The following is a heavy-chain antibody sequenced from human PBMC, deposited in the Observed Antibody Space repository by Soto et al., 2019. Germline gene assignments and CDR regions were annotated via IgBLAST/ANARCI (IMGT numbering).Heavy chain of an antibody. CDR2: IFHSGNT. CDR3: ARRTWGMDV. D-gene: IGHD2-8*01. CDR1: SGSIGTTNW. J-gene: IGHJ6*02. Sequence: QVQLQESGPGLVKPSGTLSLTCAVSSGSIGTTNWWSWVRQTPGKGLKWIGEIFHSGNTYYNPSLASRVTISVDTSKNQYSLTLRSVTAADTAVYYCARRTWGMDVWGQGTTVTVSS. V-gene: IGHV4-4*02.